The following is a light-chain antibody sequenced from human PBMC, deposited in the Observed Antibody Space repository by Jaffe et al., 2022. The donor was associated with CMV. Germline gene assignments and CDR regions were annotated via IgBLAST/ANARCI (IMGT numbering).Light chain of an antibody. CDR2: YRSVSHN. Sequence: QAVLTQPSSLSASPGASASLTCTLRGGISVDTYNIHWYQQKPGSPPQFLLRYRSVSHNHRASGVPSRFSGSKDASANAGILLISGLQSEDEADYYCLIWHSDAVVFGGGTKLTVL. CDR3: LIWHSDAVV. V-gene: IGLV5-45*03. J-gene: IGLJ2*01. CDR1: GGISVDTYN.